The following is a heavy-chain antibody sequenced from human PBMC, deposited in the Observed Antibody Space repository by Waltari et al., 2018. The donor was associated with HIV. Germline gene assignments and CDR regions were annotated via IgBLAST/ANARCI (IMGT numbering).Heavy chain of an antibody. Sequence: QVQLVESGGGVVQPGGSLRLSCVASGFTFSGHGMHWVRQAPGKGLEWVSFIQYHGSDKYYADSVKGRFTISKDNSKNTLYLQMSSLRAEDTAVYYCTKTASGTMGHWGQGTLVTVSS. J-gene: IGHJ4*02. CDR1: GFTFSGHG. V-gene: IGHV3-30*02. D-gene: IGHD6-13*01. CDR3: TKTASGTMGH. CDR2: IQYHGSDK.